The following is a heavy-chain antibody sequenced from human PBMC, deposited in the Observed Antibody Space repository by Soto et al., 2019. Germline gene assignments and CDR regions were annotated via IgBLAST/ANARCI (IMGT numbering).Heavy chain of an antibody. V-gene: IGHV3-23*01. Sequence: PGGSLRLSCAASGFTFSSYAMSWVRQAPGKGLEWVSAISGSGGSTYYADSVKGRFTISRDNSKNTLYLQMNSLRAEDTAVYYCAKWMVRGVLLSLFDYWGQGTLVTVSS. D-gene: IGHD3-10*01. CDR3: AKWMVRGVLLSLFDY. CDR1: GFTFSSYA. J-gene: IGHJ4*02. CDR2: ISGSGGST.